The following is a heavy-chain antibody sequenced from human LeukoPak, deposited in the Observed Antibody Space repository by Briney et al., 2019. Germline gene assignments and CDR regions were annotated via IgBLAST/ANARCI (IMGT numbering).Heavy chain of an antibody. J-gene: IGHJ4*02. CDR2: INHSGST. V-gene: IGHV4-34*01. CDR1: GWSFSSYY. D-gene: IGHD6-13*01. CDR3: ARGIAAADY. Sequence: SETLSLTCAVYGWSFSSYYWSWIRQPPGKGLEWIGEINHSGSTNYNPSLKSRVTISVDTSKNQFSLKLSSVTAADTAVYYCARGIAAADYWGQGTLVTVSS.